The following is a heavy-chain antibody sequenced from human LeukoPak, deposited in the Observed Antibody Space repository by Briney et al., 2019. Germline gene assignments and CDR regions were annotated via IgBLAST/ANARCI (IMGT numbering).Heavy chain of an antibody. J-gene: IGHJ4*02. V-gene: IGHV4-34*01. CDR1: GFTFRSYS. D-gene: IGHD5-18*01. Sequence: GSLRLSCAASGFTFRSYSMNWVRQPPGKGLEWIGEINHSGSTNYNPSLKSRVTMSVDTSKNQFSLELSSVTAADAAVYYCASQLWSFDYWGQGALVTVSS. CDR3: ASQLWSFDY. CDR2: INHSGST.